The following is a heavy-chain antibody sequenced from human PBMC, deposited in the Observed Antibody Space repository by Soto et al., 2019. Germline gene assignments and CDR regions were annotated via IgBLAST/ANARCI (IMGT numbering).Heavy chain of an antibody. CDR1: GFTFSSYG. J-gene: IGHJ6*03. CDR2: IWYDGSNK. CDR3: ARRTHDYSDDYYYYYMDV. V-gene: IGHV3-33*01. Sequence: QVQLVESRGGVVQPGRSLRLSCAAAGFTFSSYGMHWVRQAPGKGLEWVAVIWYDGSNKYYADSVKGRLTISRENSKNTMDLQMSSPSAEATATYYCARRTHDYSDDYYYYYMDVWGKGTTVTVSS. D-gene: IGHD4-17*01.